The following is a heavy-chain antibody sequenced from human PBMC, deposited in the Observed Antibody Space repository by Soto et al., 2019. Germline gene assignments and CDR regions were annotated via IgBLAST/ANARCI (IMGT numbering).Heavy chain of an antibody. Sequence: PSETLSLTCTVSGDSISSGGYFWNWIRHHPGKGLEWIGYIFYSGTTFYNPSLKSRLSISVDTSNNQFSLNLTSVTAADTAVYYCARDRVVVTAIHPMGYYYGMDVWGQGTTVTVSS. CDR1: GDSISSGGYF. J-gene: IGHJ6*02. CDR2: IFYSGTT. CDR3: ARDRVVVTAIHPMGYYYGMDV. D-gene: IGHD2-21*02. V-gene: IGHV4-31*03.